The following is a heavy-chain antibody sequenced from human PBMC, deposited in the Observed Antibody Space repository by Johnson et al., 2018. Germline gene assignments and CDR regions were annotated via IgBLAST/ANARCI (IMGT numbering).Heavy chain of an antibody. Sequence: VQLVESGGGVVQPGRSXRLSCAASGFTFSSYGMHWVRQAPGKGLAWVAVIWYDGSNKYYADPVKGRFTITRDNSKNTLYLQMNSLRAEDTAVYYCARGDNYDFWSGQYYYYYYGMDVWGQGTTVTVSS. CDR2: IWYDGSNK. V-gene: IGHV3-33*01. J-gene: IGHJ6*02. CDR1: GFTFSSYG. D-gene: IGHD3-3*01. CDR3: ARGDNYDFWSGQYYYYYYGMDV.